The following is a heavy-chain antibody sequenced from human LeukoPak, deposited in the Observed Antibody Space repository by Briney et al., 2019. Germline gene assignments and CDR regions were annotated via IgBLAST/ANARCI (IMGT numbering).Heavy chain of an antibody. V-gene: IGHV3-23*01. D-gene: IGHD2-15*01. CDR1: GFTFSSYA. Sequence: LAGGSLRLSCAASGFTFSSYAMSWVRQAPGKGLEWVSAISGSGDSTYYADSVKGRFTISRDNSKNTLYLQMNSLRAEDTAVYYCAKAGAVVVVAAKYFDYWGQGTLVTVSS. CDR2: ISGSGDST. CDR3: AKAGAVVVVAAKYFDY. J-gene: IGHJ4*02.